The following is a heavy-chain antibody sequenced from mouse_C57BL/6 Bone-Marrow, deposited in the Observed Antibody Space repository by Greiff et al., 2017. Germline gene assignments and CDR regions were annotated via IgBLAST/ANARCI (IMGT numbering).Heavy chain of an antibody. D-gene: IGHD2-5*01. V-gene: IGHV1-81*01. CDR2: IYPRSGNT. Sequence: QVQLQQSGAELARPGASVKLSCKASGYTFTSYGISWVKQRTGQGLEWIGEIYPRSGNTYYNEKFKGKATLTADKSSSTAYMELRSLTSEYSAVYFCASSYYSNYPWFAYWGQGTLVTVSA. CDR3: ASSYYSNYPWFAY. CDR1: GYTFTSYG. J-gene: IGHJ3*01.